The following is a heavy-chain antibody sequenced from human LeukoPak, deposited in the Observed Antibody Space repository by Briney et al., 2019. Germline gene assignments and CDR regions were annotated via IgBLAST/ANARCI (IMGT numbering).Heavy chain of an antibody. CDR1: GYTFTSYG. Sequence: GASVKVSCKASGYTFTSYGISWVRQAPGQGHEWMGWISAYNGNTNYAQKLQGRVTMTTDTSTSTAYMELRSLRSDDTAVYYCARSPPAAAGLIEHFDYWGQGTLVTVSS. V-gene: IGHV1-18*01. CDR2: ISAYNGNT. D-gene: IGHD6-13*01. J-gene: IGHJ4*02. CDR3: ARSPPAAAGLIEHFDY.